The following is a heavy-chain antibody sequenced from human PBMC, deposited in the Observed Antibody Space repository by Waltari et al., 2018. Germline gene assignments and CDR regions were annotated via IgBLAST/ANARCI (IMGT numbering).Heavy chain of an antibody. CDR3: ARLNGDYVVSDAFDI. D-gene: IGHD4-17*01. CDR2: IYYSGST. CDR1: DGSISSSSYY. J-gene: IGHJ3*02. Sequence: QLQLQESGPGLVKPSETLSLTCTVSDGSISSSSYYWGWIRQPPGKGLEWIGSIYYSGSTYYNPSLKSRVTISVDTSKNQFSLKLSSVTAADTAVYYCARLNGDYVVSDAFDIWGQGTMVTVSS. V-gene: IGHV4-39*07.